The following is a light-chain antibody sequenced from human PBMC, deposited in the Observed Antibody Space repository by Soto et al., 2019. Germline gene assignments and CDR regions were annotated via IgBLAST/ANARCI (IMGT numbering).Light chain of an antibody. CDR1: QSVSSSY. J-gene: IGKJ1*01. CDR2: GAI. CDR3: QQYHSPPLT. Sequence: EIVLTQSPGTLSLSPGERGTLSCRASQSVSSSYLAWYQQKPGQAPRLLMYGAINRASGIPDRFSGSGSGTEFTLTISSLEPEDFVVYYCQQYHSPPLTFGQGTKVEFK. V-gene: IGKV3-20*01.